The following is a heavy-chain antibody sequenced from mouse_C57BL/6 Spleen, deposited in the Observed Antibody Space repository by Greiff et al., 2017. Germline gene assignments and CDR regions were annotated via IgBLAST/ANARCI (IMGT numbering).Heavy chain of an antibody. CDR1: GFTFSSYT. CDR3: ASQTGFAY. CDR2: ISGGGGNT. J-gene: IGHJ3*01. V-gene: IGHV5-9*01. D-gene: IGHD4-1*01. Sequence: DVKLVESGGGLVKPGGSLKLSCAASGFTFSSYTMSWVRQTPEKRLEWVATISGGGGNTYYPDSVTGRFTISRDNAKNTLYLQMSSLRSEDTALYYCASQTGFAYWGQGTLVTVSA.